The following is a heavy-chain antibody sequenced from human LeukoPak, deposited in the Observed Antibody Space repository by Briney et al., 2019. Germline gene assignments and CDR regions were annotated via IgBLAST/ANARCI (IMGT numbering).Heavy chain of an antibody. Sequence: GGSLRLSCAASGFAFSYNTTNWVRQAPGKGLEWVSFISRDGTDIYYADSVVGRFTISRDNAKNSLYLQMNSLRIEDTAIYYCARDEGDWGQGTLVTVSS. CDR2: ISRDGTDI. CDR3: ARDEGD. V-gene: IGHV3-21*06. CDR1: GFAFSYNT. J-gene: IGHJ4*02. D-gene: IGHD1-26*01.